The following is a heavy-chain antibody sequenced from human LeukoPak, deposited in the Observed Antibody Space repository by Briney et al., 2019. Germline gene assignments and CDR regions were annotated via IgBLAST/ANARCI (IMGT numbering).Heavy chain of an antibody. Sequence: SETLSLTCTVSGGSISSSSYYWGWIRQPPGKGLEWIGEIYHSGSTNYNPSLKSRVTISVDKSKNQFSLKLSSVTAADTAVYYCAGTYYDFWSGLPHPNWFDPWGQGTLVTVFS. V-gene: IGHV4-39*07. D-gene: IGHD3-3*01. J-gene: IGHJ5*02. CDR2: IYHSGST. CDR3: AGTYYDFWSGLPHPNWFDP. CDR1: GGSISSSSYY.